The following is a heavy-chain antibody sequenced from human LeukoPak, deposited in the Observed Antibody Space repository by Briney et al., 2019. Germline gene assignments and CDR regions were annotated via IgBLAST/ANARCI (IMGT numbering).Heavy chain of an antibody. CDR3: ARGGNSSWDY. Sequence: GGSLRLSCAASGFVFSNYWMSWVRQAPGKGLEWVANIKPDGTEKYYVDSLKGRFTISRDNAKNSLYLQMNSLRVEDTAVYYCARGGNSSWDYWGQGALVTAS. CDR2: IKPDGTEK. D-gene: IGHD6-6*01. J-gene: IGHJ4*02. CDR1: GFVFSNYW. V-gene: IGHV3-7*01.